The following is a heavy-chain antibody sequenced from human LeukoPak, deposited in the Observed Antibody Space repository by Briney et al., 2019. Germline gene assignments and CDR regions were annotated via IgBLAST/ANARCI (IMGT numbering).Heavy chain of an antibody. D-gene: IGHD3-22*01. Sequence: GALVKVSCKTSGYTFTGYYIHWVRQAPGQGLEWMGWINPNSGGTHYAQKFQGRVTMTRDTSISTAYMELSRLRSDDTAVYYCATEGVYDSSGYYFDFWGQGTLVTVSS. J-gene: IGHJ4*02. CDR2: INPNSGGT. CDR3: ATEGVYDSSGYYFDF. CDR1: GYTFTGYY. V-gene: IGHV1-2*02.